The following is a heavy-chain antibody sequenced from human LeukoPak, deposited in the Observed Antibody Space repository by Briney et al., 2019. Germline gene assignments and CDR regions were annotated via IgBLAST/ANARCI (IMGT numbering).Heavy chain of an antibody. V-gene: IGHV1-18*01. CDR2: ISAYNGNT. D-gene: IGHD3-16*01. J-gene: IGHJ4*02. CDR1: GYTFTSYG. Sequence: ASVKVSCKASGYTFTSYGISWVRQAHGQGLEWMGLISAYNGNTNYAQKLQGRVTMPTDTSTRTAYMELRSLRSDDTAVYYCARRRIYVWGSLGESDYWGQGTLVTVSS. CDR3: ARRRIYVWGSLGESDY.